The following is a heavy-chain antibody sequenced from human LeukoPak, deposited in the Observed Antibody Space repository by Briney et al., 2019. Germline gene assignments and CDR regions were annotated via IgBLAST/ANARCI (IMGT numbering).Heavy chain of an antibody. Sequence: GGSLRLSCAASGFTFGSYWMSWVRQAPGRGLEWVANINEDGSEKYHVDSVKGRFTISRDNAKNSLYLQMDSLTAADAAVYYCARASDVGTIDYWGQGTLVTVSS. CDR1: GFTFGSYW. V-gene: IGHV3-7*04. D-gene: IGHD7-27*01. J-gene: IGHJ4*02. CDR3: ARASDVGTIDY. CDR2: INEDGSEK.